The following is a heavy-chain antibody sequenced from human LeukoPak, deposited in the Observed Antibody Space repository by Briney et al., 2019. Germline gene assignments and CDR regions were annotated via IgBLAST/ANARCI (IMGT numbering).Heavy chain of an antibody. CDR2: ISSSGSDT. Sequence: PGGTLRLSCAASGFTFHTYGMNWVRQAPGKGLEWASIISSSGSDTYYAEYVKGRFTIARDNPQNTLSLQMNILRSDDTALYYCGRQGESTTDYWGQGTLVTVSS. V-gene: IGHV3-23*01. J-gene: IGHJ4*02. CDR1: GFTFHTYG. CDR3: GRQGESTTDY. D-gene: IGHD2/OR15-2a*01.